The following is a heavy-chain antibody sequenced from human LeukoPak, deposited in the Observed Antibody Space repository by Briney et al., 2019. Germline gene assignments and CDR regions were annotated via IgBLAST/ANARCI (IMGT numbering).Heavy chain of an antibody. CDR3: ARDWQAADFDY. D-gene: IGHD6-13*01. CDR2: IIPIFGTA. J-gene: IGHJ4*02. CDR1: GGTFSSYA. Sequence: SVKVSCKASGGTFSSYAISWVRQAPGQGLEWMGGIIPIFGTANYAQKFQGRVTITADESTSTAYMELSRLRSDDTAVYYCARDWQAADFDYWGQGTLVTVSS. V-gene: IGHV1-69*13.